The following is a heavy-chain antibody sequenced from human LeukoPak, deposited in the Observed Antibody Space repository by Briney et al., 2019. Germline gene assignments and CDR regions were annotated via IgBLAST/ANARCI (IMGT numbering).Heavy chain of an antibody. CDR2: IKYDGSEK. D-gene: IGHD6-19*01. J-gene: IGHJ2*01. CDR3: ARPPYSSGSFYL. Sequence: GGALRLTCAASACSIISSWMNWVGQTPGKGPEWVANIKYDGSEKHHVDSVKGRFTISRDNAKNSLYLQMTSLRVEDTAFYYWARPPYSSGSFYLCGGGTLVTVSS. V-gene: IGHV3-7*04. CDR1: ACSIISSW.